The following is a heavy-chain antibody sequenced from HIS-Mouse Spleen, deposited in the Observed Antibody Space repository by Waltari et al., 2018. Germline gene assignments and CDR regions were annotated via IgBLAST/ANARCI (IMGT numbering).Heavy chain of an antibody. CDR2: IYYSGST. CDR1: GGSISSSSYY. D-gene: IGHD6-13*01. V-gene: IGHV4-39*07. CDR3: AREIPYSSSWYDWYFDL. J-gene: IGHJ2*01. Sequence: QLQLQESGPGLVKPSETLSLTCTVSGGSISSSSYYWGWIRQPPGKGLELIGSIYYSGSTYDNPALKGRVTISVETSKNQFSLKLSSVTAADTAVYYCAREIPYSSSWYDWYFDLWGRGTLVTVSS.